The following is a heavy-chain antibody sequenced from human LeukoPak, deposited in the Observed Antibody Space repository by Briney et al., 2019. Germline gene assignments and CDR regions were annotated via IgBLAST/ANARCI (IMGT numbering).Heavy chain of an antibody. CDR1: GFTFDDYA. CDR3: VKVTAAGFVDH. D-gene: IGHD6-13*01. Sequence: GGSLRLSCAASGFTFDDYAMHWVRQAPGKGLEWVSGISWNSGGIVYADSVKGRFTISRDNAKNSLYLQMNSLGAEDTALYYCVKVTAAGFVDHWGQGTLVTVSS. J-gene: IGHJ4*02. CDR2: ISWNSGGI. V-gene: IGHV3-9*01.